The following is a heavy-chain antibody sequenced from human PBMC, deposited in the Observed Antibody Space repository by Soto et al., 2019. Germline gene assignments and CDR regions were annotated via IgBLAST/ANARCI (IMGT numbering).Heavy chain of an antibody. CDR1: GGSISSGGYY. Sequence: QVQLQESGPGLVKPSQTLSLTCTVSGGSISSGGYYWSWIRQHPGKGLEWIGYIYYSGSTYYNPSLESRVTISVDTSKNQFSLKLSCVSAADTAVYYGAYGVSELCDYWGQGTLVTVSS. CDR3: AYGVSELCDY. D-gene: IGHD1-26*01. CDR2: IYYSGST. V-gene: IGHV4-31*03. J-gene: IGHJ4*02.